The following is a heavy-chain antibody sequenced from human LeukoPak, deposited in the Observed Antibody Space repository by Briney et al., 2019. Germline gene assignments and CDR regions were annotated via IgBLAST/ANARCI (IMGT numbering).Heavy chain of an antibody. V-gene: IGHV3-11*01. D-gene: IGHD6-19*01. J-gene: IGHJ6*02. Sequence: PGGSLRLSCAASGFTFSDYYMSWIRQAPGKGLEWVSYISSSGSTIYYADSVKGRLTISRDNAKNSLYLQMNSLRAEDTAVYYCARDRSSGWSYGMDVWGQGTTVTVSS. CDR1: GFTFSDYY. CDR2: ISSSGSTI. CDR3: ARDRSSGWSYGMDV.